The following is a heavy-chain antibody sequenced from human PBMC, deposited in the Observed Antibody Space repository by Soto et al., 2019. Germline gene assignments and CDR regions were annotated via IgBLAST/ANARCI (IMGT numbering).Heavy chain of an antibody. V-gene: IGHV1-8*01. J-gene: IGHJ3*02. D-gene: IGHD2-2*03. CDR2: MNPNSGNT. CDR1: GYTFTSYD. Sequence: VASVKVSCKASGYTFTSYDINWVRQATGQGLEWMGWMNPNSGNTGYAQKFQGRVTMTRNTSISTAYMELSSLRSEDTAVYYCARLGGYCSSTSCPAGEAFDIWGQGTMVT. CDR3: ARLGGYCSSTSCPAGEAFDI.